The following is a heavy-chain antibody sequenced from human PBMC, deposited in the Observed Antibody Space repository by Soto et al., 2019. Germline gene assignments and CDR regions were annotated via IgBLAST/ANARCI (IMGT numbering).Heavy chain of an antibody. CDR3: ARHVPTAGYYYGMDV. CDR2: IIPIFGTA. Sequence: QVQLVQSGAEVKKPGSSGKVSCKASGGTFSSYAISWVRQAPGQGLEWMGGIIPIFGTAKDAQNFQGRVTITADESTSTAYMELRSLRSEDTAVYFCARHVPTAGYYYGMDVWGQGTTVTLS. D-gene: IGHD2-2*01. CDR1: GGTFSSYA. V-gene: IGHV1-69*12. J-gene: IGHJ6*02.